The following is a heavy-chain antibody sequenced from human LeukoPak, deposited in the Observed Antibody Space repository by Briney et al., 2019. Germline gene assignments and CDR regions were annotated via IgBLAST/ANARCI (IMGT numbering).Heavy chain of an antibody. D-gene: IGHD3-10*01. CDR2: ISWNSGSI. CDR1: GFTFDDYA. J-gene: IGHJ6*03. Sequence: GGSLRLSSAASGFTFDDYAMHWVRQAPGKGLEWVSGISWNSGSIGYADSVKGRFTISRDNAKNSLYLQMNSLRAEDMALYYCAKAAYGSYYYYMDVWGKGTTVTVSS. CDR3: AKAAYGSYYYYMDV. V-gene: IGHV3-9*03.